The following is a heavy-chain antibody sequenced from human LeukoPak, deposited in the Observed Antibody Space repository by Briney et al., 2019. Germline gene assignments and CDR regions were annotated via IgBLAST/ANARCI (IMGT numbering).Heavy chain of an antibody. J-gene: IGHJ4*02. CDR3: ARGGLWLRYFDY. CDR2: INHSGST. CDR1: GGSFSGYY. V-gene: IGHV4-34*01. D-gene: IGHD6-19*01. Sequence: PSETLSLTCAVYGGSFSGYYWSWIRQPPGKGLEWIGEINHSGSTNYNPSLKSRVTISVDTSKNQSSLKLSSVTAADTAVYYCARGGLWLRYFDYWGQGTLVTVSS.